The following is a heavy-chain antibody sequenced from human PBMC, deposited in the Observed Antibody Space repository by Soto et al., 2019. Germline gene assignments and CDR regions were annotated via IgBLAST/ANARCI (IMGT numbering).Heavy chain of an antibody. CDR1: EFTSSIYW. J-gene: IGHJ6*02. Sequence: PGGSLRLSCAASEFTSSIYWMSWVRQAPGKGLEWVANIRQDGSEKYYVDSVKGRFTISRDNAKNSLYLQMNSLRAEDTAVYYCARDPNIVVVPAAIYYYYGMDVWGQGTTVTVSS. CDR3: ARDPNIVVVPAAIYYYYGMDV. V-gene: IGHV3-7*01. CDR2: IRQDGSEK. D-gene: IGHD2-2*01.